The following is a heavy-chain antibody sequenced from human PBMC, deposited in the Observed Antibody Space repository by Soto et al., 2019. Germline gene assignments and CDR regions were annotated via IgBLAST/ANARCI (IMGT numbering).Heavy chain of an antibody. Sequence: EVQLVESGGGLVQPGGSLRLSCAASGFSFDSYWMHWVRQAPGQGPVWVSRIDYDGTTTNYADSVKGRFTISRDNAKSTLYLQMNSLRPEDTAVYYCARGPRASSGGTGAYWGQGTLVTVSS. D-gene: IGHD2-2*01. CDR1: GFSFDSYW. CDR3: ARGPRASSGGTGAY. CDR2: IDYDGTTT. V-gene: IGHV3-74*01. J-gene: IGHJ1*01.